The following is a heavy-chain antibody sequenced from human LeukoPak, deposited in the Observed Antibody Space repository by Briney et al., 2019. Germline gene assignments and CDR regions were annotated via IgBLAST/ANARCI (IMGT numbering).Heavy chain of an antibody. CDR3: ARLPYYDILPGYQYYFDY. D-gene: IGHD3-9*01. Sequence: PSETLSLTCTVAGPSISSYYWSWIRQPPGKGREWIGYFYYSGSTNYNPSLKSRVTISVDTSKNKFSLKLSSVTAADTAVYYCARLPYYDILPGYQYYFDYWGQGTLVTVSS. J-gene: IGHJ4*02. CDR1: GPSISSYY. CDR2: FYYSGST. V-gene: IGHV4-59*08.